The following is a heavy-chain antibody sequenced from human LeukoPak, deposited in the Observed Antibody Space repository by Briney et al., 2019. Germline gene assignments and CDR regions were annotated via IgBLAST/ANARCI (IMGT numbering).Heavy chain of an antibody. Sequence: ASVKVSCKASGYTFTSYDINWVRQATGQGLEWMGGIIPIFGTANYAQKFQGRVTITADESTSTAYMELSSLRSEDTAVYYCATLPGNCSSTSCYQYYYYYYMDVWGKGTTVTVSS. V-gene: IGHV1-69*13. CDR3: ATLPGNCSSTSCYQYYYYYYMDV. D-gene: IGHD2-2*01. J-gene: IGHJ6*03. CDR1: GYTFTSYD. CDR2: IIPIFGTA.